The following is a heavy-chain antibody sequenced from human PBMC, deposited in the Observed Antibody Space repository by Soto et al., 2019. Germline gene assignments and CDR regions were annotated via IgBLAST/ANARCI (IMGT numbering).Heavy chain of an antibody. CDR1: GFSFPGCY. Sequence: GASVDVSCKASGFSFPGCYLHWLRQASGQGLEWMGWINAHSGGTEYAQKFQGRVTLTGDTSIATAYLTLTSLTSDDTALYYCAKDLTRQLAYWLDPWGQGTQVTGSS. J-gene: IGHJ5*02. CDR3: AKDLTRQLAYWLDP. V-gene: IGHV1-2*02. CDR2: INAHSGGT. D-gene: IGHD6-6*01.